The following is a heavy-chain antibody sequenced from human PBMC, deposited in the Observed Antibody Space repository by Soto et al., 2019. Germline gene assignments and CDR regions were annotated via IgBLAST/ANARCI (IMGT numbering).Heavy chain of an antibody. J-gene: IGHJ4*02. D-gene: IGHD3-22*01. V-gene: IGHV3-64D*06. Sequence: PGGPLRLSCSASGSTFSIYSMPWVRQGAGKGLEYVSSISTNGGSTDYADSVKGRFAISRDNSKNTVYLQMSSLRVEDTAVYYCVKGEYYYDSSGYYPFDYWGQGT. CDR3: VKGEYYYDSSGYYPFDY. CDR1: GSTFSIYS. CDR2: ISTNGGST.